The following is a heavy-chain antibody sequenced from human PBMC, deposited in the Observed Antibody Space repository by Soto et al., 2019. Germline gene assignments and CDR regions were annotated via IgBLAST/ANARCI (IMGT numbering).Heavy chain of an antibody. CDR2: IWYDGSNK. CDR3: ATSYGNAWYTY. J-gene: IGHJ4*02. D-gene: IGHD6-13*01. CDR1: GFTFSSYG. Sequence: GGSLRLSCAASGFTFSSYGMHWVRQAPGKGLEWVAVIWYDGSNKYYADSVKGRFTISRDNSKNTLYLQMNSLRAEDTAVYYCATSYGNAWYTYWGQGTQVTVSS. V-gene: IGHV3-33*01.